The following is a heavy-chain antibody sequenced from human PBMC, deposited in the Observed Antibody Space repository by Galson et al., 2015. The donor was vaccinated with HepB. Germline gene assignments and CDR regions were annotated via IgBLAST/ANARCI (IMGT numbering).Heavy chain of an antibody. V-gene: IGHV3-30*18. CDR1: GFSFSSYG. CDR2: ISKEGSNK. CDR3: GKDRFQAARAPFEH. Sequence: SLRLSCAASGFSFSSYGMHWVRQAPGKGLEWVAVISKEGSNKKYGDSVRGRITISRDNSKNMLYVHMNSLRAEDTAVYYCGKDRFQAARAPFEHWGQGTLVTVSS. D-gene: IGHD3-16*01. J-gene: IGHJ4*02.